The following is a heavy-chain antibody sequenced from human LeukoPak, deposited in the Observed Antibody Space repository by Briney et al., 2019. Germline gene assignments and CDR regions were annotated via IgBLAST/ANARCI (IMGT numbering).Heavy chain of an antibody. CDR1: GYTFTSYD. Sequence: ASVKVSCKASGYTFTSYDINWVRQATGQGLEWMGWMNPNSGNPGYAQKFQGRVTMTRNTSISTAYMELSSLRSEDTAVYYCARGLGSGYGSGSYGLYWGQGTLVTVSS. J-gene: IGHJ4*02. CDR3: ARGLGSGYGSGSYGLY. D-gene: IGHD3-10*01. CDR2: MNPNSGNP. V-gene: IGHV1-8*01.